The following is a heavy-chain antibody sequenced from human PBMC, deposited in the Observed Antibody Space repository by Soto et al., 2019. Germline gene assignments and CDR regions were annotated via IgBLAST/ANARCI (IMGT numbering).Heavy chain of an antibody. Sequence: SVKVSCKASGGTFSSYAISWVRQAPGQGLEWMGGIIPIFGTANYAQKFQGRVTITADKSTSTAYMELSSLRSEDTAVYYCARGRVAATYYYYGMDVWGQGTTVTVSS. J-gene: IGHJ6*02. V-gene: IGHV1-69*06. CDR2: IIPIFGTA. D-gene: IGHD6-19*01. CDR3: ARGRVAATYYYYGMDV. CDR1: GGTFSSYA.